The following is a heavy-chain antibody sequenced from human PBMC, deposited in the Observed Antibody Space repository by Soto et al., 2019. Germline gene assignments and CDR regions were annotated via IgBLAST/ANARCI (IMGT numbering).Heavy chain of an antibody. CDR3: ARSIYGTNGVCYFFSWFDP. CDR1: GGSISSGGYY. CDR2: IYYSGST. Sequence: PSETLSLTCTVSGGSISSGGYYWSWIRQHPGKGLEWIGYIYYSGSTYYNPSLKSRVTISVDTSKNQFSLKLSSVTAADTAVYYCARSIYGTNGVCYFFSWFDPWGQGTLVTVSS. J-gene: IGHJ5*02. V-gene: IGHV4-31*03. D-gene: IGHD2-8*01.